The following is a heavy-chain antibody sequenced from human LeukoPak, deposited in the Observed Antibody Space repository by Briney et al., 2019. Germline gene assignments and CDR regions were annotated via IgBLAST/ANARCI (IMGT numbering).Heavy chain of an antibody. CDR1: GFTFNSYL. CDR3: ARGYFYGLDV. J-gene: IGHJ6*04. CDR2: ISTSSNYI. Sequence: GGSLRLSCAASGFTFNSYLMNWVRQAPGKGLEWVSSISTSSNYIYYADSVKGRFTISRDNAKNSLSLQMNSLRAEDTAVYYCARGYFYGLDVWGKGTTVTVFS. V-gene: IGHV3-21*01. D-gene: IGHD1-14*01.